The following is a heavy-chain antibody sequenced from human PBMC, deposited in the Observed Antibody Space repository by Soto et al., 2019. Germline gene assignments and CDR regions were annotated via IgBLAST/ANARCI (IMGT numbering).Heavy chain of an antibody. CDR3: EGIAARPDIRWFDP. D-gene: IGHD6-6*01. J-gene: IGHJ5*02. CDR2: IYRSGVT. V-gene: IGHV4-30-2*01. Sequence: SETLSLTFSFSGDSSSTSTYSWSWIRQPPGKALEWVGFIYRSGVTSYNPYLKSRVTISVDKSKNQFSLKLSSVTAADTAVYYCEGIAARPDIRWFDPWGQGTLVTVSS. CDR1: GDSSSTSTYS.